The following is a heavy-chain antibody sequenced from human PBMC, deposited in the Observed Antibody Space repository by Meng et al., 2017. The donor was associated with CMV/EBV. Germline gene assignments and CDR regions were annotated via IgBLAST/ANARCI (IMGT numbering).Heavy chain of an antibody. CDR2: ISSSSYI. D-gene: IGHD2-21*01. CDR3: ASRAYCGGDCFDAFDI. Sequence: GGSLRLSCAASGFTFSSYSMNWVRQAPGKGLEWVSSISSSSYIYYADSVKGRFTISRDNAKNSLYLQMNSLRAEDTAVYYCASRAYCGGDCFDAFDIWGQGTMVTVSS. V-gene: IGHV3-21*01. CDR1: GFTFSSYS. J-gene: IGHJ3*02.